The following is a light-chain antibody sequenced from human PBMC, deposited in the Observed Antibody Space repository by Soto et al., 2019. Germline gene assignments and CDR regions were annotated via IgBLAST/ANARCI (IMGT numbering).Light chain of an antibody. CDR3: HQRSTWPFT. J-gene: IGKJ3*01. CDR2: DAS. Sequence: EIVLTQSPATLSLSPGERATLSWRASQSISSYLAWYQQKPDQAPRLLIYDASNRATGIPARFSGSGSGTDFTLTISSLEPEDFAVYYCHQRSTWPFTFGPGTKVDIK. CDR1: QSISSY. V-gene: IGKV3-11*01.